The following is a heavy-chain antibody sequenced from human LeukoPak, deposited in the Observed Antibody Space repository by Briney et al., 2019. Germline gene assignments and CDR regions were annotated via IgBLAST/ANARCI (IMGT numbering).Heavy chain of an antibody. J-gene: IGHJ4*02. CDR2: IYYSGST. Sequence: PSETLSLTCTVSGGSISSGDYYWSWIRQPPGKGLEWIGYIYYSGSTYYNPSLKSRVTISVDTSKNQFSLKLSSVTAADTAVYYCARAWTGYSYGYGIDYWGQGTLVTVSS. CDR1: GGSISSGDYY. CDR3: ARAWTGYSYGYGIDY. V-gene: IGHV4-30-4*01. D-gene: IGHD5-18*01.